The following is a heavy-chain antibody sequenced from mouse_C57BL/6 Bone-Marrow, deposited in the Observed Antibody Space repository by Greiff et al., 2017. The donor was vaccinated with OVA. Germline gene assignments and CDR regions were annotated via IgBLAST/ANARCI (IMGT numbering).Heavy chain of an antibody. CDR3: AIYYGSSYWYFEV. CDR1: GYTFTDHT. Sequence: VQLQQSDAELVKPGASVKISCKVSGYTFTDHTIHWMKQRPEQGLEWIGYIYPRDGSTKYNEKFKGKATLTADKSSSTAYMQLNSLTSEDSAVYFCAIYYGSSYWYFEVWGTGTTVTVSS. J-gene: IGHJ1*03. CDR2: IYPRDGST. V-gene: IGHV1-78*01. D-gene: IGHD1-1*01.